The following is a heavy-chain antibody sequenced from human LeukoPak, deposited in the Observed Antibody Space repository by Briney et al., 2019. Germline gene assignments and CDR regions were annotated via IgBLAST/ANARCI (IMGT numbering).Heavy chain of an antibody. J-gene: IGHJ5*02. Sequence: PSETLSLTCTVSGYSIGSDYYWGWIRQPPGKGLEWIGSIHHSGRTYYNPSLKSRVTISVDTSKNQFSLKLSSVTAADTAVYYCARHPLYYDILTGYRRENWFDPWGQGTLVTVSS. D-gene: IGHD3-9*01. CDR3: ARHPLYYDILTGYRRENWFDP. V-gene: IGHV4-38-2*02. CDR2: IHHSGRT. CDR1: GYSIGSDYY.